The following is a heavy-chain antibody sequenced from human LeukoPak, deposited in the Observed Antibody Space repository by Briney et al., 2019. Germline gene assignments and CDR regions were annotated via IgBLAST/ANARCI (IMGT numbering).Heavy chain of an antibody. Sequence: GGSLRLSCAASGFTFSSYWMHWVRQAPGKGLVWVSRINSDGSSTSYADSVKGRFTISRDNAKNSLYLQMNSLRAEDTAVYYCARSGPQAARSNWFDPWGQGTLVTVSS. V-gene: IGHV3-74*01. D-gene: IGHD6-6*01. J-gene: IGHJ5*02. CDR2: INSDGSST. CDR1: GFTFSSYW. CDR3: ARSGPQAARSNWFDP.